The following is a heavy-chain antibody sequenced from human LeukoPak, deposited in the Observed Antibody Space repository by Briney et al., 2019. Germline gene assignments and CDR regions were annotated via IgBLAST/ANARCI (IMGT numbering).Heavy chain of an antibody. CDR2: IYSSGST. Sequence: PSETLSLTCTVSGGSISNFYWSWIRQPAGKTLEWIGRIYSSGSTNYNPSLKSRVTMSVDTSKNQLSLMLGSVTAADTAVYFCARETTGAGTARPFDYWGQGTLVTVSS. D-gene: IGHD6-13*01. CDR1: GGSISNFY. J-gene: IGHJ4*02. V-gene: IGHV4-4*07. CDR3: ARETTGAGTARPFDY.